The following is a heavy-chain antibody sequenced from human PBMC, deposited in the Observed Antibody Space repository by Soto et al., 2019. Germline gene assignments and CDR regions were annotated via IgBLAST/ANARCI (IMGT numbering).Heavy chain of an antibody. CDR2: ISDDGSNK. D-gene: IGHD3-22*01. V-gene: IGHV3-30*18. J-gene: IGHJ4*02. CDR1: GFTFSSYG. CDR3: AKEWVYDTSGWSFDY. Sequence: QVQLVESGGGVVQPGRSLRLSCAASGFTFSSYGMNWVRQAPGKRLKWVAVISDDGSNKYYADSLKGRFTISRDNSKNTLYLQMNSLRAEDTAVYYCAKEWVYDTSGWSFDYWGQGTLVTVSS.